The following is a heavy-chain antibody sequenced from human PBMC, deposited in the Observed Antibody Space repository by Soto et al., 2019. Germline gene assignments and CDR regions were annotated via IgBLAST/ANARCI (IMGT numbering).Heavy chain of an antibody. D-gene: IGHD6-25*01. Sequence: QVQLVESGGGVVQPGRSLRLSCAASGFIFSSYAMHWVRQAPGKGLEWVAVISYDGSNKYYADSVKGRFTISRDNSKNILYLQMNRLRAEDTAVYYCAREGRLGSGFDYWGQGTLVTVSS. CDR3: AREGRLGSGFDY. CDR1: GFIFSSYA. V-gene: IGHV3-30-3*01. J-gene: IGHJ4*02. CDR2: ISYDGSNK.